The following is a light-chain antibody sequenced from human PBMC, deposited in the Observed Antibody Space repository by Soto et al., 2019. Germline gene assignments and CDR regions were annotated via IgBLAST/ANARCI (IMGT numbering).Light chain of an antibody. V-gene: IGLV2-14*01. CDR1: NSDVGGYSY. J-gene: IGLJ2*01. CDR3: SSYINTNTLV. CDR2: EVS. Sequence: QSALTQPASVSGSPGHSITISCTGTNSDVGGYSYVSWFQQHPGKAPKLIIYEVSNRPSGVSIRFSGSKSGNTASLTISGLQAEDESDYYCSSYINTNTLVFGGGTKLTVL.